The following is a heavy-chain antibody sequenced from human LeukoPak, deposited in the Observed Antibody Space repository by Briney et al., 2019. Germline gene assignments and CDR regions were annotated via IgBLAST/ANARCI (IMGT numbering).Heavy chain of an antibody. V-gene: IGHV2-26*01. CDR3: ARIQGYSYDNIDY. Sequence: SGPTLVKPTETLTLTCTVSGFSVSNARMGVSWIRQPPGTALEWLAHIFSNDEKSYSTSLKSRLTISKDTSKSQVVLTMTNMDPVDTATYYCARIQGYSYDNIDYWGQGTLVTVSS. J-gene: IGHJ4*02. CDR2: IFSNDEK. CDR1: GFSVSNARMG. D-gene: IGHD5-18*01.